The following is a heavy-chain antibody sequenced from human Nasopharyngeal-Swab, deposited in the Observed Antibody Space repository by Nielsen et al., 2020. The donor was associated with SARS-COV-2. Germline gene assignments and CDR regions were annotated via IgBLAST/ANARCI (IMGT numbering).Heavy chain of an antibody. CDR1: EFTFDDYT. CDR3: AKDMSRGGQQLVRGFDY. J-gene: IGHJ4*02. D-gene: IGHD6-13*01. Sequence: GGSLRLSCAASEFTFDDYTMHWVRQAPGKGLEWVSLISWDGGSTYYADSLKGRFTISRDNSKNSLYLQMNSLRTEDTALYYCAKDMSRGGQQLVRGFDYWGQGTLVTVSS. CDR2: ISWDGGST. V-gene: IGHV3-43*01.